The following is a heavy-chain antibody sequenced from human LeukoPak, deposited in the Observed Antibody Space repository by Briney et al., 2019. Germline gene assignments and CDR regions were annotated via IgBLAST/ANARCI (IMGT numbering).Heavy chain of an antibody. V-gene: IGHV3-33*01. CDR2: IWSDGTDK. D-gene: IGHD4-11*01. Sequence: GGSLRLSCATSGFTFSHYGMHWVRQAPGKGLEWVAVIWSDGTDKYYGDSVKGRFTISRDNSKKTVYLQMNSLRVEDTAVYYCAIKQFYFENWGQGTLVTVSS. CDR3: AIKQFYFEN. CDR1: GFTFSHYG. J-gene: IGHJ4*02.